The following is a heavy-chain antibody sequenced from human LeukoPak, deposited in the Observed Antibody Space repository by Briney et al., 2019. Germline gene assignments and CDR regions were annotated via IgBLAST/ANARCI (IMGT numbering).Heavy chain of an antibody. CDR3: ARAAGLLYRWFGELSIDDAFDI. V-gene: IGHV3-33*01. CDR2: IWYDGSNK. J-gene: IGHJ3*02. CDR1: GFTFSSYG. Sequence: GGSLRLSCAASGFTFSSYGMHWVRQAPGKGLEWVAVIWYDGSNKYYADSVKGRFTISRDNSKNTLYLQMNSLRAEDTAVYYCARAAGLLYRWFGELSIDDAFDIWGQGTMVTVSS. D-gene: IGHD3-10*01.